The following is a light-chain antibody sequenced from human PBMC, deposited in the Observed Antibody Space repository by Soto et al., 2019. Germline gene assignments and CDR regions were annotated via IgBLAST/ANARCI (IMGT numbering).Light chain of an antibody. Sequence: QSVLTQPPSVSAAPGQKVTISCSGSSSNIGNNYVSWYQQLPGTAPKLLIYENNKRPSGIPDRLSGSKSGTSATLGITGLQTGDEDDYYCGTWDSSLSAGGVFGGGTKLTVL. J-gene: IGLJ3*02. CDR1: SSNIGNNY. CDR3: GTWDSSLSAGGV. V-gene: IGLV1-51*02. CDR2: ENN.